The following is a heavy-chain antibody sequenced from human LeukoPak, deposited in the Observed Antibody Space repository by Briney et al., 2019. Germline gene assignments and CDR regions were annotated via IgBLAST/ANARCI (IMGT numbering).Heavy chain of an antibody. Sequence: GGSLRLSCAASGFTFSSYEMNWVRQAPGKGLEWVSYISSSGSTVYYADSVKGRFTISRDNSKNTLYLQMNSLRAEDTAVYYCAKGRAGGDYGDDGWGQGTLVTVSS. CDR2: ISSSGSTV. J-gene: IGHJ4*02. CDR1: GFTFSSYE. CDR3: AKGRAGGDYGDDG. V-gene: IGHV3-48*03. D-gene: IGHD4-17*01.